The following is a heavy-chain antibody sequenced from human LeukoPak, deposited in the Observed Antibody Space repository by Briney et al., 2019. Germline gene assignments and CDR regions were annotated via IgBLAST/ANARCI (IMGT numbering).Heavy chain of an antibody. J-gene: IGHJ4*02. Sequence: PGGCLRLPCAASGFTFSNYWMAWVRQAPGKGPEWVANIKQGESEKYYVDSVKGRFTISRDNAKKSLYLQMNSLRVDDTAVYYCARDVEGSLDYWGQGTLVTVSS. D-gene: IGHD5-24*01. CDR3: ARDVEGSLDY. CDR2: IKQGESEK. V-gene: IGHV3-7*01. CDR1: GFTFSNYW.